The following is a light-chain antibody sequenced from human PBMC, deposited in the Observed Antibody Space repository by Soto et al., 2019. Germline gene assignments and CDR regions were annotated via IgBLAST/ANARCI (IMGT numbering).Light chain of an antibody. Sequence: QSALTQPASVSGSPGQSITISCTGTSSDVGGYNYVSWYQQHPGNAPTFMIYDVSNRPSGVSTRFSGSKSGNTASLTISGLQAEDEADYYCNSYTTSNTRQIVFGTGTKVTVL. J-gene: IGLJ1*01. CDR2: DVS. CDR1: SSDVGGYNY. V-gene: IGLV2-14*01. CDR3: NSYTTSNTRQIV.